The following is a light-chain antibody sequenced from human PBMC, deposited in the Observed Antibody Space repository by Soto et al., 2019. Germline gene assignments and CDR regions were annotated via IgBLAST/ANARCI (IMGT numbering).Light chain of an antibody. CDR1: QTIISW. J-gene: IGKJ1*01. CDR3: QHYNSYSEA. Sequence: ILLTQSPSSLSASVGDRVTIACRASQTIISWLAWYQQKPGKAPKLLIYKASTLKSGIPSRFSGSGSGTEFTLTISSLQPDDFATYYCQHYNSYSEAFGQGTKVDI. CDR2: KAS. V-gene: IGKV1-5*03.